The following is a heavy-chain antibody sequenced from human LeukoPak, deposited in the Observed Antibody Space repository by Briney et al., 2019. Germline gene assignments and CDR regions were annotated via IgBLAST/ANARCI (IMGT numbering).Heavy chain of an antibody. CDR1: VGSISSYY. D-gene: IGHD4-11*01. V-gene: IGHV4-59*01. J-gene: IGHJ4*02. CDR2: IYYSGST. CDR3: ARGLQRGFYYFDY. Sequence: SETLSLTCTVSVGSISSYYWSWIRQPPGKGLEWIGYIYYSGSTNYNPSLKSRVTISVDTSKNQFSLKLSSVTAADTAVYYCARGLQRGFYYFDYWGQGTLVTVSS.